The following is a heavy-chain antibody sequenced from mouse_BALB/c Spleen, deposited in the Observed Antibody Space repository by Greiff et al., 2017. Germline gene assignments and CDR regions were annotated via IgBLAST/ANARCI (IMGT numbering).Heavy chain of an antibody. Sequence: VQLKESGPGLVKPSQSLSLTCTVTGYSITSDYAWNWIRQFPGNKLEWMGYISYSGSTSYNPSLKSRISITRDTSKNQFFLQLNSVTTEDTATYYCARFLYDGYSMDDWGQGTSVTVSS. J-gene: IGHJ4*01. D-gene: IGHD2-3*01. CDR1: GYSITSDYA. CDR2: ISYSGST. CDR3: ARFLYDGYSMDD. V-gene: IGHV3-2*02.